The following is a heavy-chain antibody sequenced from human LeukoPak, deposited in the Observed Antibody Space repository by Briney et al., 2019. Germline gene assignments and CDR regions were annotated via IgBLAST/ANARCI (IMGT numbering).Heavy chain of an antibody. CDR1: GGSISGYY. D-gene: IGHD5-12*01. Sequence: SETLSLTCTVSGGSISGYYYNWIRQPPGKGLEWIGYIYYSGSTNYNPSLKSRVTISVDTSKNQFSLKLSSVTAADTAVYYCARSDSGYGTFDYWGQGTLVTVSS. V-gene: IGHV4-59*08. J-gene: IGHJ4*02. CDR2: IYYSGST. CDR3: ARSDSGYGTFDY.